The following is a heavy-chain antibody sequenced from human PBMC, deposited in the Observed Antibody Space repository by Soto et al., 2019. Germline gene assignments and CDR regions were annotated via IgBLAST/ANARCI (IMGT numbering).Heavy chain of an antibody. D-gene: IGHD4-17*01. Sequence: QVQLVESGGGVVQPGRSLRLSCAASGFTFSSYGMHWVRQAPGKGLEWVAVISYDGSNKYYADSVKGRFTISRDNSKNRLYLQMNGLRAEDTAVYYCAKRIYGDNSVRMGVDYWGQGTLVTVSS. CDR2: ISYDGSNK. J-gene: IGHJ4*02. CDR3: AKRIYGDNSVRMGVDY. V-gene: IGHV3-30*18. CDR1: GFTFSSYG.